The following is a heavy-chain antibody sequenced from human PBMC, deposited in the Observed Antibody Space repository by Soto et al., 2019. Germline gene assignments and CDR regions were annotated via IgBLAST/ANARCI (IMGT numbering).Heavy chain of an antibody. CDR3: ARLRAALTYGMDV. CDR1: GFTFSSYA. J-gene: IGHJ6*02. CDR2: IWYDGSNK. Sequence: QVQLVESGGGVVQPGRSLRLSCAASGFTFSSYAMHWVRQAPGKGLEWVAVIWYDGSNKYYADSVKGRFTISRDNSKNTLYLQMNSLRAEDTAVYYCARLRAALTYGMDVWGQGTTVTVSS. V-gene: IGHV3-33*01. D-gene: IGHD3-10*01.